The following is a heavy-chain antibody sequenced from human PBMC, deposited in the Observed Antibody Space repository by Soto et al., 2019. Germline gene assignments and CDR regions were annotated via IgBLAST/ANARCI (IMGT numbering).Heavy chain of an antibody. J-gene: IGHJ6*02. Sequence: GGSLRLSCAASGFTFSSYSMNLVRQAPGKGLEWVSYISSSSSTIYYADSVKGRFTISRDNAKNSLYLQMNSLRDEDTAVYYCARRPPSPAYYYYYGMDVWGQGTTVTVS. CDR3: ARRPPSPAYYYYYGMDV. CDR2: ISSSSSTI. V-gene: IGHV3-48*02. CDR1: GFTFSSYS. D-gene: IGHD2-2*01.